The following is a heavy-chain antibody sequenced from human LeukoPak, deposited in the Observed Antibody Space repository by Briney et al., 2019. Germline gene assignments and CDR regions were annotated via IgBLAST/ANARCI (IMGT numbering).Heavy chain of an antibody. CDR3: ARDMGIAAAGLFDY. V-gene: IGHV4-39*07. Sequence: SETLSLTCTVSGGSISSSSYYWGWIRQPPGKGLEWIGSIYYSGSTYYNPSLKSRVTISVDTSKNQFSLKLSSVTAADTAVYYCARDMGIAAAGLFDYWGQGTLVTVSS. J-gene: IGHJ4*02. CDR2: IYYSGST. D-gene: IGHD6-13*01. CDR1: GGSISSSSYY.